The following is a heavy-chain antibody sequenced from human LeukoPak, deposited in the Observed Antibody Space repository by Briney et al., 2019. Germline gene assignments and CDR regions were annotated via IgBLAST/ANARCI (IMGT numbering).Heavy chain of an antibody. Sequence: ASVKVSCKASGYTFTSYYMHWVRQAPGQGLEWMGKINPSGGSTSYAQKFQGRVTMTRDMSTSTVYMELSSLRSEDTAVYYCARDVHMLGYCTNGVCRKFDPWGQGTLVTVSS. CDR1: GYTFTSYY. V-gene: IGHV1-46*01. CDR3: ARDVHMLGYCTNGVCRKFDP. J-gene: IGHJ5*02. CDR2: INPSGGST. D-gene: IGHD2-8*01.